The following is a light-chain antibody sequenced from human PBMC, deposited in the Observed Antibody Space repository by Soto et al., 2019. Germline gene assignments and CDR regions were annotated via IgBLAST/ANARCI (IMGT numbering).Light chain of an antibody. J-gene: IGLJ2*01. CDR1: SSDVGAYKF. CDR3: SSYGGRSNLV. V-gene: IGLV2-8*01. CDR2: EVN. Sequence: QSALTQPPSASGYPGQSVTISCTGTSSDVGAYKFVSWYQLHPGKAPKLMIYEVNVRPSGVPDRFSGSKSGNTASLTVSGLQVEDEADYYCSSYGGRSNLVFGGGTKLTVL.